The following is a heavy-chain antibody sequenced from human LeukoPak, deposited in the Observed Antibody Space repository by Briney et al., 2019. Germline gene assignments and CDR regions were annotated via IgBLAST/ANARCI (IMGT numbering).Heavy chain of an antibody. CDR1: GFTFSSYW. CDR3: ARDGRFWELFLSFDY. CDR2: IKQDGSEK. V-gene: IGHV3-7*01. Sequence: PGGSLRLSCAASGFTFSSYWMSWVRQAPGKGLEWVANIKQDGSEKYYVDSVKGRFTISRDNAKNSLYLQMNSLRAEDTAVYYCARDGRFWELFLSFDYWGQGTLVTVSS. D-gene: IGHD3-10*01. J-gene: IGHJ4*02.